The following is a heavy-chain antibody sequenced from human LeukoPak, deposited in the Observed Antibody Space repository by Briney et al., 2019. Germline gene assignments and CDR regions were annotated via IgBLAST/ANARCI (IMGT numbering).Heavy chain of an antibody. CDR1: GFTFSSYS. CDR2: ISSSSSYI. V-gene: IGHV3-21*01. CDR3: ARDKLGSSGYYYYYYYYMDV. D-gene: IGHD3-22*01. J-gene: IGHJ6*03. Sequence: PGGSLRLFCAASGFTFSSYSMNWVRQAPGKGLEWVSSISSSSSYIYYADSVKGRFTISRDNAKNSLYLQMNSLRSEDTAVYYCARDKLGSSGYYYYYYYYMDVWGKGTTVTVSS.